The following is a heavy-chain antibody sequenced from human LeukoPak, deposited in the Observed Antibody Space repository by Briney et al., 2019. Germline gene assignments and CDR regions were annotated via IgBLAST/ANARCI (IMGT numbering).Heavy chain of an antibody. J-gene: IGHJ6*03. Sequence: ASVKVSCKASGYTFTSYDINWVRQATGQGLEWMGWMNPNSGNTGYAQKFQGRVTMTRNTSISTAYMELSSLRSEDTAVYYCAREKRESYASYYYYYYMDVWGKGTTVTVSS. CDR2: MNPNSGNT. CDR1: GYTFTSYD. D-gene: IGHD3-10*01. CDR3: AREKRESYASYYYYYYMDV. V-gene: IGHV1-8*01.